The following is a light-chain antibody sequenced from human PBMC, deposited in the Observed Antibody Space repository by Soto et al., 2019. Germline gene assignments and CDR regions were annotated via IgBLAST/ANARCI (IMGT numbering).Light chain of an antibody. J-gene: IGLJ3*02. CDR1: GSDVGGYNY. CDR2: EVS. Sequence: QSALTQPPSASGSPGQSVTISCTGTGSDVGGYNYVSWYQQHPGKAPKLMIYEVSERPSGVPDRFSGSKSGNTAFLTVSGLQAEDEADYYCSSYAGSNNLVFGGGTKLTVL. CDR3: SSYAGSNNLV. V-gene: IGLV2-8*01.